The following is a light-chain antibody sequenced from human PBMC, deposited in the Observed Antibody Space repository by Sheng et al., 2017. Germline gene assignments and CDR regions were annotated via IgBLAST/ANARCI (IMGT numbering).Light chain of an antibody. J-gene: IGKJ1*01. CDR1: QSISYW. CDR2: RAS. V-gene: IGKV1-5*03. CDR3: QQYSRYPWT. Sequence: DIQMTQSPSTLSASVEDRVTITCRASQSISYWLAWYQQKPGTAPKLLIYRASSLKSGVPSRFSGSGSGAEFTLTISSLQPDDFATYYCQQYSRYPWTFGQGTKVEI.